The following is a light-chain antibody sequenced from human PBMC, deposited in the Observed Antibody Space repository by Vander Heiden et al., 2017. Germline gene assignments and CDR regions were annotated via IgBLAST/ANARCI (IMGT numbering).Light chain of an antibody. CDR2: GAS. V-gene: IGKV3-15*01. J-gene: IGKJ2*01. CDR3: QQYHHLGYT. CDR1: QSVSRN. Sequence: EVLMTQSTATLSVSPGEMATLPFRVSQSVSRNLAWYQQKPGQSPRVLLYGASTRATGIPARFSGSGSGTDFTLTINNLQSEDFAVYYCQQYHHLGYTYGQGTKLEIK.